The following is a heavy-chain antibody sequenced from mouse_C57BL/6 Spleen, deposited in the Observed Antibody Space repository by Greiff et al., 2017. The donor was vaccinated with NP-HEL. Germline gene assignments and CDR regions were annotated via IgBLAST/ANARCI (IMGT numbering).Heavy chain of an antibody. CDR2: INPSTGGT. CDR1: GYSFTGYY. J-gene: IGHJ2*01. V-gene: IGHV1-42*01. Sequence: VQLQQSGPELVKPGASVKISCKASGYSFTGYYMNWVKQSPEKSLEWIGEINPSTGGTTYNQKFKAKATLTVDKSSSTAYMQLKSLTSEDSAVYYCARGDDGLDYWGQGTTLTVSS. D-gene: IGHD2-3*01. CDR3: ARGDDGLDY.